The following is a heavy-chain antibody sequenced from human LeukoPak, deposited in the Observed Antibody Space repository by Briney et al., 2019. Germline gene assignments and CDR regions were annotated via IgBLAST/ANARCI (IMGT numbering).Heavy chain of an antibody. J-gene: IGHJ4*02. D-gene: IGHD2-2*01. CDR2: INAGNGNT. CDR1: RYTFTTYA. Sequence: ASVKVSCKASRYTFTTYAMHWVRQAPGQRLEWMGWINAGNGNTKYSQKFQGRVTITRDTSISTAYMELSRLRSDDTAVYYCARLYLGAPAARPNFDYWGQGTLVTVSS. CDR3: ARLYLGAPAARPNFDY. V-gene: IGHV1-3*01.